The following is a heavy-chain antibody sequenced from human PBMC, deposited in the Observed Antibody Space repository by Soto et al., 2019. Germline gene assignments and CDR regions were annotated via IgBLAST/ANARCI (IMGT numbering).Heavy chain of an antibody. J-gene: IGHJ4*02. CDR2: INQDGSEK. CDR3: AREKRANGYFDY. V-gene: IGHV3-7*01. Sequence: EVQLLESGGGLVQPGGSLRLSCEASGFTFSNYWMSWVRQAPGKGLEWVANINQDGSEKYFVGSVNGRFTISRDNAKNSLFLQVNSLRAEDTAVYYCAREKRANGYFDYWGQGTLVTVSS. D-gene: IGHD6-25*01. CDR1: GFTFSNYW.